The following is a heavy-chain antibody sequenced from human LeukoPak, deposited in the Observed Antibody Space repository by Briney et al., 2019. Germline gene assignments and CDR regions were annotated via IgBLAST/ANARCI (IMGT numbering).Heavy chain of an antibody. D-gene: IGHD6-19*01. CDR3: ARWELYSSGYYYMDV. CDR2: ISSSSSYI. J-gene: IGHJ6*03. V-gene: IGHV3-21*01. CDR1: GFTVSSNY. Sequence: PGGSLRLSCAASGFTVSSNYMSWVRQAPGKGLEWVSSISSSSSYIYYADSVKGRFTISRDNAKNSLYLQMNSLRAEDTAVYYCARWELYSSGYYYMDVWGKGTTVTVSS.